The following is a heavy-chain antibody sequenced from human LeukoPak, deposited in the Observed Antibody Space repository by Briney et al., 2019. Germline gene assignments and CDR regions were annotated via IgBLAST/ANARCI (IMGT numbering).Heavy chain of an antibody. CDR1: GYTFTSYG. V-gene: IGHV1-18*01. Sequence: ASVKVSCKASGYTFTSYGISWVRQAPGQGLEWMGWISAYNGNTNYAQKLQGRVTMTRDTSISTAYMELSRLRSDDTAVYYCARDWGVAGEDSFYWYFDLWGRGTLVTVSS. CDR3: ARDWGVAGEDSFYWYFDL. D-gene: IGHD6-19*01. CDR2: ISAYNGNT. J-gene: IGHJ2*01.